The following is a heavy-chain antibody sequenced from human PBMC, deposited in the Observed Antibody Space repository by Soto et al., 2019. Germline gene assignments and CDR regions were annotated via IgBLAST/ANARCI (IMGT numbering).Heavy chain of an antibody. J-gene: IGHJ4*02. V-gene: IGHV1-3*01. D-gene: IGHD3-16*02. CDR2: INAGNGNT. Sequence: GASVKVSCKASGYTFTSYAMHWVRQAPGQRLEWMGWINAGNGNTKYSQKFQGRVTITRDTSASTAYMELSSLRSEDTAVYYCARDGLRLGELSWLFDYWGQGTLVTVS. CDR3: ARDGLRLGELSWLFDY. CDR1: GYTFTSYA.